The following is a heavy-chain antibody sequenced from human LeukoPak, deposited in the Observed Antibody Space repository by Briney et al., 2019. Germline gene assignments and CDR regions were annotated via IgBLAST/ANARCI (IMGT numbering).Heavy chain of an antibody. D-gene: IGHD3-16*01. V-gene: IGHV4-34*01. CDR3: ARGEYDYAWGSYSPNAFAM. CDR1: GGSFSGYY. Sequence: TSETLSLTCAVYGGSFSGYYWRWIRQPPGKGLEWIGEINHSGSTNYNPSLKSRVTISVDTSKNQFSLKLSSVTAADTALYYCARGEYDYAWGSYSPNAFAMWGQGTMVTVSS. CDR2: INHSGST. J-gene: IGHJ3*02.